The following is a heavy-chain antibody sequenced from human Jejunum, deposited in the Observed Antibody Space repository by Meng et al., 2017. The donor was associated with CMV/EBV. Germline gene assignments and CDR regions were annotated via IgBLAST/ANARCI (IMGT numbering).Heavy chain of an antibody. J-gene: IGHJ5*02. CDR2: INSNSGAT. V-gene: IGHV1-2*02. CDR1: GYSFTADF. CDR3: VPYRTSSCWFGP. Sequence: CKALGYSFTADFIFWVRQAPGQGLEWMGWINSNSGATNYAQNFQGRVTMTRDTSISTVYMDLNSLTSDDTAIYYCVPYRTSSCWFGPWGQGTLVTVSS. D-gene: IGHD3-16*01.